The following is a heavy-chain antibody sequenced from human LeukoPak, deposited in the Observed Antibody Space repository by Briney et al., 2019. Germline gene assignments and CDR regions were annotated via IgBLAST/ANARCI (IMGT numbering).Heavy chain of an antibody. D-gene: IGHD2-15*01. CDR3: TGEPALGYCSGGSCPREDY. J-gene: IGHJ4*02. Sequence: GGSLRLSCTASGFTFGDYAMSWFRQAPGKGLEWVGFIRSKAYGWTTEYAASVKGRFTISRDDSKSIAYLQMNSLKTEDTAVYYCTGEPALGYCSGGSCPREDYWGQGTLVTVSS. V-gene: IGHV3-49*03. CDR1: GFTFGDYA. CDR2: IRSKAYGWTT.